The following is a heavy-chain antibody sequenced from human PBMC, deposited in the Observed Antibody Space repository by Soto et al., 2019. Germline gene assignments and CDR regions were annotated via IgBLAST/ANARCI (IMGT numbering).Heavy chain of an antibody. CDR1: GFTFSSYS. V-gene: IGHV3-21*01. CDR3: ARLVVVPADEGLYFDY. D-gene: IGHD2-2*01. Sequence: GGSLRLSCAASGFTFSSYSMNWVRQAPGKGLEWVSSISSSSSYIYYADSVKGRFTISRDNAKNSLYLQMNSLRAEDTAVYYCARLVVVPADEGLYFDYWGQGTLVTVSS. CDR2: ISSSSSYI. J-gene: IGHJ4*02.